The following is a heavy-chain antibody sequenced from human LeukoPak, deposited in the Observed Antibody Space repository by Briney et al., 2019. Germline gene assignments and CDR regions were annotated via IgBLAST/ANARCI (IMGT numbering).Heavy chain of an antibody. V-gene: IGHV3-7*01. CDR2: IKQDGSEK. Sequence: GRSLRLSCVASGFTFSSYWMSWVRQAPGKGLEWVANIKQDGSEKYYVDSVKGRLTISRDNAKNSLYLQMNSLRVGDTAVYYCARDPPHDYWGQGTLVTVSS. CDR1: GFTFSSYW. J-gene: IGHJ4*02. CDR3: ARDPPHDY.